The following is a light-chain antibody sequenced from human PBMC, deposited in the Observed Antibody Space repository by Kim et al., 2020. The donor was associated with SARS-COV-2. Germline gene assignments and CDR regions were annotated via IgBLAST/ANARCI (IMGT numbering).Light chain of an antibody. CDR2: NNN. CDR1: RFNIGGRFD. Sequence: QRVTISCTGGRFNIGGRFDVHWYQHLPGAVPKLLIYNNNNRTSGVPERFSGSKSGTSASLAITGLQAEDEAVYYCQSYDSSLSASVFGGGTQLTVL. CDR3: QSYDSSLSASV. J-gene: IGLJ7*01. V-gene: IGLV1-40*01.